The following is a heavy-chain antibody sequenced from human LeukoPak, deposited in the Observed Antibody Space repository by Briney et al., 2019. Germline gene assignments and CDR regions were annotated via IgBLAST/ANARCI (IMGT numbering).Heavy chain of an antibody. V-gene: IGHV3-23*01. J-gene: IGHJ4*02. CDR1: GFTFSSYA. D-gene: IGHD6-19*01. CDR3: ARDLASAWYYFDY. Sequence: GGSLRLSCAASGFTFSSYAMSWVRQAPGKGLEWVSAISGSGGSTYYADSVKGRFTISRDNSKNTLYLQMNSPRAEDTAVYYCARDLASAWYYFDYWGQGTLVTVSS. CDR2: ISGSGGST.